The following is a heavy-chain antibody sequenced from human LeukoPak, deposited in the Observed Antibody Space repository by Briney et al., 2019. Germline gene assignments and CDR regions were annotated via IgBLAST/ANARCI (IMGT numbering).Heavy chain of an antibody. V-gene: IGHV3-23*01. J-gene: IGHJ4*02. CDR3: AKDWSSITILEPESFFDY. CDR1: GFTFSSYG. CDR2: ISGSGGST. Sequence: GGSLRLSCAASGFTFSSYGMHWVRQAPGKGLEWVSAISGSGGSTYYADSVKGRFTISRDNSKNTLYLQMNSLRAEDTAVYYCAKDWSSITILEPESFFDYWGQGTLVTVSS. D-gene: IGHD3-3*01.